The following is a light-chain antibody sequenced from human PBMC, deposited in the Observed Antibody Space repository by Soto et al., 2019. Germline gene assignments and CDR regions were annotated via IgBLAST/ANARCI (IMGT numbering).Light chain of an antibody. Sequence: DIQMTQSPSSLSASVGHTVTITCRASQDVRSDLGWYQHKPGKAPKRLIYAASRLQGGVPSRFSVSGSGTEFNLTNGSLQPEDSATYYCLQHDSFPYTFGKGTRLEI. CDR1: QDVRSD. J-gene: IGKJ2*01. V-gene: IGKV1-17*01. CDR3: LQHDSFPYT. CDR2: AAS.